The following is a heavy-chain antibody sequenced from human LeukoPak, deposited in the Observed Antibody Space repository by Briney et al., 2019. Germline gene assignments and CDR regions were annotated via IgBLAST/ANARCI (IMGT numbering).Heavy chain of an antibody. CDR2: INAGNGNT. CDR3: ARPRITMIVFDY. V-gene: IGHV1-3*01. Sequence: ASVTVSCKASGYTFTSYAMHWVRQAPGQRLEWMGWINAGNGNTKYSQKFQGRVTITRDTSASTAYMELSSLRSEDTAVYYCARPRITMIVFDYWGQGTLVTVSS. J-gene: IGHJ4*02. D-gene: IGHD3-22*01. CDR1: GYTFTSYA.